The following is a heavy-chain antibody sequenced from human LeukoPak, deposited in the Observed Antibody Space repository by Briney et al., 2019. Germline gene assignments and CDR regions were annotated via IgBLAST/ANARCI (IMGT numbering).Heavy chain of an antibody. CDR3: ARDPRYYYDSSGYFNDAFDI. D-gene: IGHD3-22*01. J-gene: IGHJ3*02. CDR1: GFTFSDYY. CDR2: ISSSGSTI. V-gene: IGHV3-11*01. Sequence: GGSLRLPCAASGFTFSDYYMSWIRQATGKGLEWVSYISSSGSTIYYADSVKGRFTISRDNARNSLYLQMNSLRAEDTAVYYCARDPRYYYDSSGYFNDAFDIWGQGTMVTVSS.